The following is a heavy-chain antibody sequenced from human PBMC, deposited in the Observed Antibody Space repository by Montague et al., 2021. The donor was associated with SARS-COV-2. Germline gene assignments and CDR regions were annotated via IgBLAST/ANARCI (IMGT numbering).Heavy chain of an antibody. CDR1: GGSISSGGYY. CDR2: IYYSGST. J-gene: IGHJ2*01. CDR3: ARSPEPMIILIITSLNWYFDL. D-gene: IGHD3-22*01. Sequence: TLSLTCTVSGGSISSGGYYWSWIRQHPGKGLEWIGYIYYSGSTCYNPSLKSRVTISVDTSKNQFSLKMSSVTAADTAVYYCARSPEPMIILIITSLNWYFDLGGRGTLVTVSS. V-gene: IGHV4-31*03.